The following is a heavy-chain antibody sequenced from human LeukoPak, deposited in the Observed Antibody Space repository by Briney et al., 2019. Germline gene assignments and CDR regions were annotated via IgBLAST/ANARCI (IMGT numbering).Heavy chain of an antibody. V-gene: IGHV4-39*07. CDR1: GGSISSSSYY. Sequence: SETLSLTCTVSGGSISSSSYYWGWIRQPPGKGLEWIGSIYYSGSTYYNPSLKSRVTISVDTSKNQFSLRLSSVTAADTAVYYCARILEWLLDFDYWGQGTLVTVSS. D-gene: IGHD3-3*01. CDR3: ARILEWLLDFDY. J-gene: IGHJ4*02. CDR2: IYYSGST.